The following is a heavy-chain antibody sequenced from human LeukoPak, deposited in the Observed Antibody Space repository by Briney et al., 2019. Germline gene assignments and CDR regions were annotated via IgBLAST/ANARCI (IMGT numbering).Heavy chain of an antibody. J-gene: IGHJ6*03. CDR3: ARVAAPRSSWYWRYYYHYMDV. CDR2: IYHSGST. CDR1: GYSISSGYY. D-gene: IGHD6-13*01. Sequence: PSETLSLTCTVSGYSISSGYYWGWIRQPPGKGLEWIGSIYHSGSTYYNPSLKSRVTISVDTSKNQFSLKLSAVAAEDTAVYYCARVAAPRSSWYWRYYYHYMDVWGKGTTVTVSS. V-gene: IGHV4-38-2*02.